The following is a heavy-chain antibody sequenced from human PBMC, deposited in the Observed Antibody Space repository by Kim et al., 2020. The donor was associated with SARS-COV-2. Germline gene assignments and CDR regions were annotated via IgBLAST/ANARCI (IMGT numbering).Heavy chain of an antibody. V-gene: IGHV4-34*01. J-gene: IGHJ4*02. Sequence: YTPSLKSRVTISVDTSKNQFSLKLSSVTAADTAVYYCATTTYDSSGLIDYWGQGTLVTVYS. D-gene: IGHD3-22*01. CDR3: ATTTYDSSGLIDY.